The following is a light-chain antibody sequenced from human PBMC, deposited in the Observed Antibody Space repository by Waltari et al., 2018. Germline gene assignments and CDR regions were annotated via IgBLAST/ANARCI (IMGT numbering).Light chain of an antibody. CDR1: SSDVGGYNY. J-gene: IGLJ3*02. CDR2: EVS. V-gene: IGLV2-14*01. CDR3: SSYTSSSSWV. Sequence: QSALTQPASVSGSPGQSITISCTGTSSDVGGYNYVSWYQQHPGKAPKRMIYEVSNLPSGVSNRFSGSKSGNTASLTISGLQAEDEADYYCSSYTSSSSWVFGGGTKLTVL.